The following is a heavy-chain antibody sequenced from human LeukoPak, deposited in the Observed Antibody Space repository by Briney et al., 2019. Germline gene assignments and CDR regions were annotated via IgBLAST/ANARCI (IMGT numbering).Heavy chain of an antibody. CDR1: GGSISTSRYS. D-gene: IGHD1-1*01. CDR3: ARLDSATDDDY. CDR2: ILYSGTT. J-gene: IGHJ4*02. V-gene: IGHV4-39*01. Sequence: SETLSLTCTVSGGSISTSRYSWGWICQPPGKGLEWIGNILYSGTTYYNPSLKSRVTISVDTSKNQFSLKLSSVTAADTAVYYCARLDSATDDDYWGQGTLVTVSP.